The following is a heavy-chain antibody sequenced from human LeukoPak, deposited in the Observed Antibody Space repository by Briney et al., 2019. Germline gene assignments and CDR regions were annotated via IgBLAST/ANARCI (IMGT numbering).Heavy chain of an antibody. CDR1: GGSFSGYY. Sequence: PSETLSLTCAVYGGSFSGYYWSWIRQPPGKGLEWIGEINHSGSTNYNPSLKSRVTISVDTSKNQFSLKLSSVTAADTAVYYCARGRDSGYYYGGRSAFDIWGQGTMVTVSS. CDR3: ARGRDSGYYYGGRSAFDI. D-gene: IGHD3-22*01. V-gene: IGHV4-34*01. J-gene: IGHJ3*02. CDR2: INHSGST.